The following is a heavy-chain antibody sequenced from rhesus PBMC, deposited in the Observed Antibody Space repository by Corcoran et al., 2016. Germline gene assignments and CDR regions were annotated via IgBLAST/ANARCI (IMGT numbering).Heavy chain of an antibody. CDR2: SGGIGGGT. J-gene: IGHJ6*01. CDR3: ARVTGYTRGWDGAYGLDS. V-gene: IGHV4-127*01. Sequence: QVQLQESGPGLVKSLETLSHTRGVSGYSTSSGSGWRWTGLTQANALGWGGYSGGIGGGTNYTPSLKRLVTVSKDTSKNQYSLNLTSVTAADTAVYYCARVTGYTRGWDGAYGLDSWGQGVVVIVSS. CDR1: GYSTSSGSG. D-gene: IGHD6-31*01.